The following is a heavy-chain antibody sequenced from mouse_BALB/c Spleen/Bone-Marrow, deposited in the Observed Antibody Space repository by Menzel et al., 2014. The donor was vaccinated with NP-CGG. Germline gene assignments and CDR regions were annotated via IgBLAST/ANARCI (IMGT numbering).Heavy chain of an antibody. CDR1: GYSFTGYS. CDR2: INPHNVGT. J-gene: IGHJ2*01. CDR3: ARGRYYEALSY. V-gene: IGHV1-18*01. D-gene: IGHD1-1*01. Sequence: EVQVVESGPELVKPGASMKISCKASGYSFTGYSMNWVKQSHGKNLEWIGLINPHNVGTSYNQKFKGKAILTVDKSSSTAYMELLSLTSEDSAVYYCARGRYYEALSYWGQGTTLTVSS.